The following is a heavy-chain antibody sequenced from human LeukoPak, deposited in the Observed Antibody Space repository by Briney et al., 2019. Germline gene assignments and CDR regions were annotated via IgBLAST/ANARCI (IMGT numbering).Heavy chain of an antibody. V-gene: IGHV3-11*01. D-gene: IGHD3-10*01. CDR2: ISSSGSTI. CDR3: ARDKDDYGSGNHWFDP. J-gene: IGHJ5*02. Sequence: GGSLRLSCAASGFTFSDYYMSWVRQAPGKGLEWVSYISSSGSTIYYADSVKGRFTISRDNAKNSLYQQMNSLRAEDTAVYYCARDKDDYGSGNHWFDPWGQGTLVTVSS. CDR1: GFTFSDYY.